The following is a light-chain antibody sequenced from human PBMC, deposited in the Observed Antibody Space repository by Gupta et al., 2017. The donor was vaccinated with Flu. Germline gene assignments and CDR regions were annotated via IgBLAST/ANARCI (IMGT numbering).Light chain of an antibody. V-gene: IGLV2-23*03. Sequence: QSALTQPAPVSGPPGPSLTLSCTGTSSDVVSYNLVSWYQQHPGKAPKLMIYEGSKRPSGVSNRFSGSKSGNTASLTISGLQAEDEADYYCCAYAGSSTFVYVFGTGTRVTVL. J-gene: IGLJ1*01. CDR3: CAYAGSSTFVYV. CDR1: SSDVVSYNL. CDR2: EGS.